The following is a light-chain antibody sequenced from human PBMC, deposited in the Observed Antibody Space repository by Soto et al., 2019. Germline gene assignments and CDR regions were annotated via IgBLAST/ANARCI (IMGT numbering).Light chain of an antibody. V-gene: IGKV3-20*01. J-gene: IGKJ5*01. CDR2: GAS. Sequence: PGERATLSCRASQSVSSNYLAWYQQKPSQAPRLLIYGASSRATGIPDRFSGSGSGTDFTLTISRLEPEDFAVYYCQQYGNSPPETFGQGTRLEIK. CDR3: QQYGNSPPET. CDR1: QSVSSNY.